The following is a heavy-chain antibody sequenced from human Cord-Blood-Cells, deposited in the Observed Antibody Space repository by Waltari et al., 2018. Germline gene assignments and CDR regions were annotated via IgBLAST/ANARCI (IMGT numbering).Heavy chain of an antibody. V-gene: IGHV1-69*09. CDR3: ARVFSSSSFDY. J-gene: IGHJ4*02. D-gene: IGHD6-6*01. CDR2: NISILGIA. Sequence: VQLVQSGAEVKKPGSSVKVSCKASGGTFSSYAISSLRQAPGQGRECMGRNISILGIAKSAQKLQGRVTITADKTTSTAYRGRSSLRSEDTAVYYCARVFSSSSFDYWGQGTLVTVSS. CDR1: GGTFSSYA.